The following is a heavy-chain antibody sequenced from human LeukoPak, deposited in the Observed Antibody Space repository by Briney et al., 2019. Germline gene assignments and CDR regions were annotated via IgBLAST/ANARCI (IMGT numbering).Heavy chain of an antibody. V-gene: IGHV3-21*04. J-gene: IGHJ4*02. Sequence: GGSLRLSCAASGFTFNTYSMNWVRQAPGKGLEWVSSISSSSTYKEYPDSVKGRFTISRDNSKNTLYLQMNSLRGEDTAVYYCARDPSLLGISWYFDYWGQGTLVTVSS. CDR2: ISSSSTYK. CDR3: ARDPSLLGISWYFDY. D-gene: IGHD3-16*01. CDR1: GFTFNTYS.